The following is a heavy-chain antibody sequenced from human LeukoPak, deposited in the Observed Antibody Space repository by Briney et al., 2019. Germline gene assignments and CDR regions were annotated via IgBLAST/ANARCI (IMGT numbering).Heavy chain of an antibody. V-gene: IGHV3-11*04. CDR1: GFTFSDYY. CDR3: ARDVPPTTSYYYMDV. D-gene: IGHD5-12*01. J-gene: IGHJ6*03. Sequence: GGSLRLSCAASGFTFSDYYMSWIRQAPGKGLEWVSYISSSGSTIYYADSVKGRFTISRDNAKNSLYLQMNSLRAEDTAVYYCARDVPPTTSYYYMDVWGKGTTVTVSS. CDR2: ISSSGSTI.